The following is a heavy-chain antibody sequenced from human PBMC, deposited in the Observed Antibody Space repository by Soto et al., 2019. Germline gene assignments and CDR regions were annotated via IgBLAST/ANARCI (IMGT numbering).Heavy chain of an antibody. J-gene: IGHJ6*02. CDR1: GFTFGDYA. CDR3: SRSPRGRDYYFYGLDV. V-gene: IGHV3-49*04. CDR2: IRSKTHGGAT. Sequence: HPGGSLRLSCTASGFTFGDYALNWVRQVPGKGLEWVGLIRSKTHGGATEYGASVRGRFTISRDDSQSIASLQMNDLNIEDTGVYYCSRSPRGRDYYFYGLDVWGQGTTVTVSS.